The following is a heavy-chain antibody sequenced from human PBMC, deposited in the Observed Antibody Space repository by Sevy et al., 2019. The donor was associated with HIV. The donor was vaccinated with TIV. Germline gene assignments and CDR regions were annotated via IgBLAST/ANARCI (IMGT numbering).Heavy chain of an antibody. CDR1: GFTFSSYW. V-gene: IGHV3-7*01. Sequence: GGSLRLSCAASGFTFSSYWMSWVRQAPGKGLEWVANIKQDGSEKYYVDSVKGRFTISRDNAKNALYLQMNSLRAEATAVYYCARETRYSSSWYVGEYYYYYGMDVWGQGTTVTVSS. CDR3: ARETRYSSSWYVGEYYYYYGMDV. J-gene: IGHJ6*02. CDR2: IKQDGSEK. D-gene: IGHD6-13*01.